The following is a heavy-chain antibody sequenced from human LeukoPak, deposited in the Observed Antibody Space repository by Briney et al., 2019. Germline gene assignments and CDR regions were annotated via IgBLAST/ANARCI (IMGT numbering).Heavy chain of an antibody. D-gene: IGHD3-10*01. Sequence: HPGGSLRLSCAASGFTFDDYAMHWVRHAPGKGLEWVSLISWDGGSTYYADSVKGRFTISRDNSKNSLYLQMNSLRAEDTALYYCAKDMWGYGSGGSYGYWGQGTLVTVSS. CDR3: AKDMWGYGSGGSYGY. CDR2: ISWDGGST. CDR1: GFTFDDYA. V-gene: IGHV3-43D*03. J-gene: IGHJ4*02.